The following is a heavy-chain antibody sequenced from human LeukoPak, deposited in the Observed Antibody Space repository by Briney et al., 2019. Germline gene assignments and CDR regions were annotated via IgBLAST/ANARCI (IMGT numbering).Heavy chain of an antibody. CDR2: IRNDGAKT. J-gene: IGHJ6*03. Sequence: GGSLRLSCVRSTFTFSDYGMHWVRQAPGKGLEWVAFIRNDGAKTYYADSAKGRFTISRDNSRNTLYLQMNSLTAEDTAVFYCAKDGVILAPGVYWYMDVWGRGTTVTVSS. D-gene: IGHD3-16*02. V-gene: IGHV3-30*02. CDR3: AKDGVILAPGVYWYMDV. CDR1: TFTFSDYG.